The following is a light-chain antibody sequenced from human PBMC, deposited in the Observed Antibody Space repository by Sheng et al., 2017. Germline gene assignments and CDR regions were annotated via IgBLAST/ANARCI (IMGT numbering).Light chain of an antibody. CDR1: SSDVGNFNY. CDR2: AVS. J-gene: IGLJ2*01. Sequence: QSALTQPASVSGSPGQSITISCTGTSSDVGNFNYVSWYQQHPGKAPKLIISAVSSRPSGVSNRFSASKSGNTASLTISGLQADDEADYYCSSYTSSSTLDVIFGGGTKLTVL. V-gene: IGLV2-14*03. CDR3: SSYTSSSTLDVI.